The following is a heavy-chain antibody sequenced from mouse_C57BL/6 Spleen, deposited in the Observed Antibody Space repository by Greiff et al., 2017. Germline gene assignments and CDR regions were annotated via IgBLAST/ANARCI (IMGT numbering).Heavy chain of an antibody. V-gene: IGHV1-69*01. Sequence: QVQLQQPGAELVMPGASVKLSCKASGYTFTSYWMHWVKQRPGQGLEWIGEIDPSDSYTNYNQKFKGKSTLTVDKSSSTAYMQLSSLTSEDSAVYYCAREGGYYCGRSGFAYWGQGTLVTVSA. D-gene: IGHD1-1*01. CDR2: IDPSDSYT. J-gene: IGHJ3*01. CDR1: GYTFTSYW. CDR3: AREGGYYCGRSGFAY.